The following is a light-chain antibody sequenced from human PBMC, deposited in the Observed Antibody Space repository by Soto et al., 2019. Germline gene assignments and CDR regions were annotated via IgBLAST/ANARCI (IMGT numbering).Light chain of an antibody. Sequence: QSVLTQPPSASGTPGQRFTISCSGSTSNIGRNSVYWYQQLPGTAPKLVMYGDVQRPSGVPDRFSGSKSGNTASLAISGLQAEDEADYYCCSNAGSSTWLFGTGTKLTVL. CDR1: TSNIGRNS. V-gene: IGLV1-44*01. J-gene: IGLJ1*01. CDR3: CSNAGSSTWL. CDR2: GDV.